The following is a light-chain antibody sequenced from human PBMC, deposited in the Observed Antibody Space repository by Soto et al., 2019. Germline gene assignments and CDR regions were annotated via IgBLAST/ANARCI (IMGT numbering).Light chain of an antibody. V-gene: IGLV2-14*01. Sequence: QSVLTQPASVSGSPGQSINISCTGTSSDVGGYNYVSWYQQHPGKAPKLMIYEVSNRPSGVSNRFSGSKSGHTASLTISGLQSEDEADYFCTSYTSSTTLDVFGTGTKVTVL. J-gene: IGLJ1*01. CDR1: SSDVGGYNY. CDR2: EVS. CDR3: TSYTSSTTLDV.